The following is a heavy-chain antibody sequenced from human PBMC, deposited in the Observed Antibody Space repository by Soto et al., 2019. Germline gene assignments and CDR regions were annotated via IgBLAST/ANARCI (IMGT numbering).Heavy chain of an antibody. D-gene: IGHD2-8*01. V-gene: IGHV5-10-1*01. Sequence: SPSFQGHVTISADKSISTAYLQWSSLKASDTAMYYCARRNDIPDDYYGMDVWGQGTTVTVSS. J-gene: IGHJ6*02. CDR3: ARRNDIPDDYYGMDV.